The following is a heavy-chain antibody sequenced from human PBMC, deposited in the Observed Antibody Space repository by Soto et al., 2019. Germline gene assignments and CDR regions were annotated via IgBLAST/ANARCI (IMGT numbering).Heavy chain of an antibody. CDR2: IGTAGDT. CDR1: GFTFSSYD. V-gene: IGHV3-13*01. D-gene: IGHD6-13*01. Sequence: ESGGGLVQPGGSLRLSCAASGFTFSSYDMHWVRQATGKGLEWVSAIGTAGDTYYPGSVKGRFTISRENAKNSLYLQMNSLRAGDTAVYYCARDRGIAAVGTLFDLWGRGTLVTVSS. J-gene: IGHJ2*01. CDR3: ARDRGIAAVGTLFDL.